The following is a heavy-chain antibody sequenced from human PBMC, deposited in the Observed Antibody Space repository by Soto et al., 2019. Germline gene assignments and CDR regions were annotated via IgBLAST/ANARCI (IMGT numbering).Heavy chain of an antibody. CDR1: GFTFSSYS. CDR2: ISSSSSYI. J-gene: IGHJ4*02. D-gene: IGHD2-2*01. V-gene: IGHV3-21*01. CDR3: ARDSCSSTSCYDY. Sequence: EVPLVESGGGLVKPGGSLRLSCAASGFTFSSYSMNWVRQAPGKGLEWVSSISSSSSYIYYADSVKGRFTISRDNAKNSLYLQMNSLRAEDTAVYYCARDSCSSTSCYDYWGQGTLVTVSS.